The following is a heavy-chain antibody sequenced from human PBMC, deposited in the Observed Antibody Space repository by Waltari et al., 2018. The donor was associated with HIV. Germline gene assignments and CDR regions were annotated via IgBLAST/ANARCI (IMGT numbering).Heavy chain of an antibody. CDR3: VRDSDGSGYDI. CDR1: GFTIDDYG. CDR2: IDWNGGSA. V-gene: IGHV3-20*04. Sequence: DVRLVESGGEVVRPGESLRLSCVASGFTIDDYGMAWVRQRPGQGLEWVSNIDWNGGSANYGDSVKGRFTVFRDNPKASLYLQMNNLRDEDTGLYYCVRDSDGSGYDIWGRGTLVTVFS. J-gene: IGHJ1*01. D-gene: IGHD3-3*01.